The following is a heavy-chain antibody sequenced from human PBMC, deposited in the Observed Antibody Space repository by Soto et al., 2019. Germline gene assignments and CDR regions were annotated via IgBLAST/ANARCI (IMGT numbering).Heavy chain of an antibody. D-gene: IGHD3-9*01. CDR3: ARGYLVLTGYYRQNWFDP. Sequence: SETLSLTCTVSGGSISSGGYYWSWIRQHPGKGLEWIGYIYYSGSTYYNPSLKSRVTISVDTSKNQFSLKLSSVTAADTAVYYCARGYLVLTGYYRQNWFDPWGQGTLVTVSS. J-gene: IGHJ5*02. CDR2: IYYSGST. V-gene: IGHV4-31*03. CDR1: GGSISSGGYY.